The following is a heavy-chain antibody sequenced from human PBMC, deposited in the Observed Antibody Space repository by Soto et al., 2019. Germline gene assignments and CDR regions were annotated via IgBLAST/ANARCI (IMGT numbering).Heavy chain of an antibody. CDR1: GYTFTGYY. V-gene: IGHV1-2*04. CDR2: INPNSGGP. Sequence: QVQLVQSGAEVKKPEASVKVSCKASGYTFTGYYMHWVRQAPGQGLEWMGWINPNSGGPNYAQKFQGWGTMTRDTSISTAYMELSRLRSDDTDVYYCARASIVGGFDYWGQGTLVTVSS. J-gene: IGHJ4*02. D-gene: IGHD2-15*01. CDR3: ARASIVGGFDY.